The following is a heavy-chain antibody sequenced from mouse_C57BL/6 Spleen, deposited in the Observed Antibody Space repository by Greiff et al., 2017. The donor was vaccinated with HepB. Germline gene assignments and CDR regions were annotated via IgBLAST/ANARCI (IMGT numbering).Heavy chain of an antibody. V-gene: IGHV1-82*01. CDR3: ARDYYGSRYLDV. J-gene: IGHJ1*03. CDR2: IYPGDGET. CDR1: GFAFSSSW. Sequence: QVQLQQSGPELVKPGASVKISCKASGFAFSSSWMHWVKQMPGKGLEWIGRIYPGDGETNYNGKFKGKATLTADKSSITGYRQISSLTSEDSAVDFCARDYYGSRYLDVWGTGTTVTVSS. D-gene: IGHD1-1*01.